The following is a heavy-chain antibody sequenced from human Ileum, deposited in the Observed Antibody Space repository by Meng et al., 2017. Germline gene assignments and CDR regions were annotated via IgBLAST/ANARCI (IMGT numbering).Heavy chain of an antibody. CDR2: IYLAGSP. J-gene: IGHJ4*02. Sequence: VHSQESAPGLVEPSGSLSLTCTVSGGSISSSFYWSWVRQPPGKGLEWIGQIYLAGSPNYNPPLESRVTISVDKSKNQFSLRLTSVTAADTAIFYCVRHGGKYFDSWGQGTLVTVSS. D-gene: IGHD2-15*01. CDR1: GGSISSSFY. CDR3: VRHGGKYFDS. V-gene: IGHV4-4*02.